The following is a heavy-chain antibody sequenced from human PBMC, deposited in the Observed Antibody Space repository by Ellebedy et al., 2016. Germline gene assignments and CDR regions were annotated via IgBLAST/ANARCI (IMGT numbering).Heavy chain of an antibody. CDR1: GVSIRSTHW. V-gene: IGHV4-4*02. D-gene: IGHD3-10*02. J-gene: IGHJ4*02. CDR3: AREERLVRGVHEY. Sequence: SETLSLXXNVSGVSIRSTHWWSWVRQPPGKGLEWIGEIYHSGNINYNPSLKGRVTISVDKSKNQFSLKLTSVTAADTAVYYCAREERLVRGVHEYWGQGTLVTVSS. CDR2: IYHSGNI.